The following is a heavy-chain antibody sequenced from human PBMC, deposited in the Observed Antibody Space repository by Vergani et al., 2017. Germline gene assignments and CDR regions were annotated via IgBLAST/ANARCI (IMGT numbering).Heavy chain of an antibody. D-gene: IGHD3-22*01. CDR3: AKVSDYYDSSGYYYDY. CDR1: GFTFSSYG. Sequence: QVQLVESGGGVVQPGRSLRLSCAASGFTFSSYGMHWVRQAPGKGLEWVAVISYDGSNKYYADSVKSRFTISRDNSKNTLYLQMNSLRAEDTAVYYCAKVSDYYDSSGYYYDYWGQGTLVTVSS. CDR2: ISYDGSNK. V-gene: IGHV3-30*18. J-gene: IGHJ4*02.